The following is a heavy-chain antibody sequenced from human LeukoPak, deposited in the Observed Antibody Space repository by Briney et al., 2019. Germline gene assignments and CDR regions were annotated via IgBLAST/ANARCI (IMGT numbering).Heavy chain of an antibody. Sequence: GGSLRLSCAASGFTVSSNYMSWVRQAPGRGLEWVSVFHTDGSTYYGDSVKGRFTISRDNSKNTLYLQMNSLRAEDTAVYYCATVRSGWYFDCWGQGTPVTVSS. CDR3: ATVRSGWYFDC. CDR1: GFTVSSNY. V-gene: IGHV3-53*01. J-gene: IGHJ4*02. D-gene: IGHD6-19*01. CDR2: FHTDGST.